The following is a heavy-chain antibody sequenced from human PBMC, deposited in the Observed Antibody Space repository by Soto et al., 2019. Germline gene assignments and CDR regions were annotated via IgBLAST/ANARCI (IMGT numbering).Heavy chain of an antibody. CDR3: ARGDVRVVASFDP. CDR2: INPNSGGT. D-gene: IGHD2-15*01. J-gene: IGHJ5*02. V-gene: IGHV1-2*02. CDR1: GYTFTDYY. Sequence: WASVKVSCKASGYTFTDYYIHWVRQAPGQGLEWMGWINPNSGGTNYAQKFQGRVTMTRDTSISTAYMGLSRLISDDTAVYYCARGDVRVVASFDPWGQGALVTVSS.